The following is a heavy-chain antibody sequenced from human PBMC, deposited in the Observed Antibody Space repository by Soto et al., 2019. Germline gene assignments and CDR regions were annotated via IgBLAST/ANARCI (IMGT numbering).Heavy chain of an antibody. CDR1: GFTFSSYS. CDR3: ARDVVAATNYYYYYGMDV. Sequence: RLSCAASGFTFSSYSMNWVRQAPGKGLEWVSSISSSSRYIYYADSVKGRFTISRDNAKNSLYLQMNSLRAEDTAVYYCARDVVAATNYYYYYGMDVWGQGTTVTVSS. V-gene: IGHV3-21*01. D-gene: IGHD2-15*01. CDR2: ISSSSRYI. J-gene: IGHJ6*02.